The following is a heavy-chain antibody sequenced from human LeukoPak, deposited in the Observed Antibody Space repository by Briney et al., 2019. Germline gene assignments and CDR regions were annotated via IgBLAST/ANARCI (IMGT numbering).Heavy chain of an antibody. CDR3: AKVRWGSDNALDS. CDR2: ISVSGNT. D-gene: IGHD3-16*01. V-gene: IGHV3-23*01. Sequence: GGSLRLSCAASGFTLSSYAMSWVRQGPGKGLEWVSAISVSGNTYHADSVKGRFTISRDSSKNTLYLQMNSLRAEDTAVYYCAKVRWGSDNALDSWGQGTLVTGSS. J-gene: IGHJ4*02. CDR1: GFTLSSYA.